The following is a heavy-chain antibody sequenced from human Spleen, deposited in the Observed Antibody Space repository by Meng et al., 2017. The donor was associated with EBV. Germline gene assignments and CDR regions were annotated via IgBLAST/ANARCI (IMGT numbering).Heavy chain of an antibody. CDR1: GYTFTSYD. D-gene: IGHD3-10*01. V-gene: IGHV1-8*01. CDR2: MNPHSGDT. Sequence: HVPLVQFWAEVKKPGASVKVSCKASGYTFTSYDIYWARQTTGQGLEWMGWMNPHSGDTGYTQKFKGRVTMTRDTSITTAYMELSSLTSDDTAVYYCARDGSGHYYLWFDPWGQGTLVTVSS. CDR3: ARDGSGHYYLWFDP. J-gene: IGHJ5*02.